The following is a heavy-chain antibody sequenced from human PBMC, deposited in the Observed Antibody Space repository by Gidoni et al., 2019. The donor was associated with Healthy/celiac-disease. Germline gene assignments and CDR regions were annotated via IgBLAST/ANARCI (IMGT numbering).Heavy chain of an antibody. CDR1: GCSISSGGYY. Sequence: QVQLQESGPGLVKPSQTLSLTCTVSGCSISSGGYYWSWIRQHPGKGLEWIGNIYYSGSTYYNPSLKSRVTISVDTSKNQFSLKLSSVTAADTAVYYCARDSTYYYDSSGYYSPYFDYWGQGTLVTVSS. J-gene: IGHJ4*02. D-gene: IGHD3-22*01. CDR3: ARDSTYYYDSSGYYSPYFDY. CDR2: IYYSGST. V-gene: IGHV4-31*03.